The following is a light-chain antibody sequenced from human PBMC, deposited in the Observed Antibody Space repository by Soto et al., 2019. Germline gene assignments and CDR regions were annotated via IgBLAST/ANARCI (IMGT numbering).Light chain of an antibody. Sequence: EIVMTQSPATLSLSPGERATLSCRASQSVSSNLAWYQQKPGQAPRLLIYGASTRATGIPARLRGSGSGTVFTLTLSSLESEYFAVYYCQQYNNWPPWTFGQGTKVEIK. CDR1: QSVSSN. J-gene: IGKJ1*01. CDR3: QQYNNWPPWT. V-gene: IGKV3-15*01. CDR2: GAS.